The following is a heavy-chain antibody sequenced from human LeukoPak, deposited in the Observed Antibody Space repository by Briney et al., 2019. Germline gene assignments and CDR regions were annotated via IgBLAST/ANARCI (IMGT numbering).Heavy chain of an antibody. CDR3: AREDSSGGNRAEYFQH. V-gene: IGHV3-33*01. CDR1: GLTFSSYG. Sequence: QPGGSLRLSCAASGLTFSSYGMHWVRQAPGKGLEWVAVIWYDGSNKYYADSVKGRFTISRDNSKNTLYLQMNSLRAEDTAVYYCAREDSSGGNRAEYFQHWGQGTLVTVSS. D-gene: IGHD6-19*01. J-gene: IGHJ1*01. CDR2: IWYDGSNK.